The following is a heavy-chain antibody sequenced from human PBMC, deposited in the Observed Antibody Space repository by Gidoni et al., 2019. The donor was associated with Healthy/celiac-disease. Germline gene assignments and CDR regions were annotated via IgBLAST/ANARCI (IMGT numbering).Heavy chain of an antibody. Sequence: QVQLVESGGGVVQPGRSVRLSCAATGFTFSSYAMHWVRQAPGKGLEWVAVISYDGRNKYYADSVKVRFTISRDNSKNTLYLQMNSLRAEDTAVYYCASVYYDFWSGYYTRGAFDIWGQGTMVTVSS. D-gene: IGHD3-3*01. V-gene: IGHV3-30-3*01. CDR2: ISYDGRNK. CDR3: ASVYYDFWSGYYTRGAFDI. J-gene: IGHJ3*02. CDR1: GFTFSSYA.